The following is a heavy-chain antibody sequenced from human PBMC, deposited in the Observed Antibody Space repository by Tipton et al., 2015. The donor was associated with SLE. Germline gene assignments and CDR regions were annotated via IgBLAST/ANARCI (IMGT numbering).Heavy chain of an antibody. Sequence: LRLSCTVSGGSISSSSYYWGWIRQPPGKGLEWIGSIYYSGSTYYNPSLKSRVTISVDTSKKHFSLKLSSVTAADTAVYYCAREGLGWSEGYFDLWGRGTLVTVSS. V-gene: IGHV4-39*02. CDR3: AREGLGWSEGYFDL. CDR2: IYYSGST. J-gene: IGHJ2*01. CDR1: GGSISSSSYY. D-gene: IGHD2-15*01.